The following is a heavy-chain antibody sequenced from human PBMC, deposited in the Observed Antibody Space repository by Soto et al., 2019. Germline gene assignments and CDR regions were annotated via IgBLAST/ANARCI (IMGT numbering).Heavy chain of an antibody. V-gene: IGHV4-59*01. CDR2: ISHRGSA. D-gene: IGHD6-19*01. CDR1: GGSISRYY. Sequence: QVQLQESGPGLVKPSETLSLTCSVSGGSISRYYWNWIRQPPGKGLEWIGYISHRGSANYNPSPKSRVTISVDTSNNQFSLKLSSVTAADTAVYYCARDPAVAGTEYLDYWGQGILVTVSS. CDR3: ARDPAVAGTEYLDY. J-gene: IGHJ4*02.